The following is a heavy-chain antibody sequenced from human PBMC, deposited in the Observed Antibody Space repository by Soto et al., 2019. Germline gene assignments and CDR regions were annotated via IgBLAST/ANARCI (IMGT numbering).Heavy chain of an antibody. CDR1: GASISSTDN. Sequence: QMQLQESGPRLVKPSETVSLASVVSGASISSTDNWTWLRQPPGKGLECIGEVSRSGSANYNPCLKKRVTLSFDKSKNHFSLEVTSVTAADTAICFCARGGYWRFDSWGQGTLVTVS. V-gene: IGHV4-4*02. J-gene: IGHJ5*01. CDR3: ARGGYWRFDS. CDR2: VSRSGSA. D-gene: IGHD1-1*01.